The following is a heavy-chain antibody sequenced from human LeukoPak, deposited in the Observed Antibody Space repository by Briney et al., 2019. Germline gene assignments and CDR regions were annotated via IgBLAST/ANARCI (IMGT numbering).Heavy chain of an antibody. CDR2: IVPILGIA. J-gene: IGHJ4*02. D-gene: IGHD5-12*01. CDR1: GGTFSSYA. V-gene: IGHV1-69*04. CDR3: ARGGRRDSGYDYGY. Sequence: ASVKVSFKASGGTFSSYAISWVRQAPGQGLEWTGRIVPILGIANYAQKFQGRVTITADKSTSTAYMELSSLRSDDTAVYYCARGGRRDSGYDYGYWGQGTLVTVSS.